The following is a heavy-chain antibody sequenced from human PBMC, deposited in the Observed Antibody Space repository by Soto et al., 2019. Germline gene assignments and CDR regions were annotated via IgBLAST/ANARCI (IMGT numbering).Heavy chain of an antibody. Sequence: GGSLRLSCAASGFTFSSYAMSWVRQAPGKGLEWVSAISGSGGSTYYADSVKGRFTISRDNSKNTLYLQMNSLRAEDTAVYYCAKDGGASTVAYYYYYYGMDVWGQGTTVTVSS. V-gene: IGHV3-23*01. CDR1: GFTFSSYA. CDR2: ISGSGGST. D-gene: IGHD3-16*01. CDR3: AKDGGASTVAYYYYYYGMDV. J-gene: IGHJ6*02.